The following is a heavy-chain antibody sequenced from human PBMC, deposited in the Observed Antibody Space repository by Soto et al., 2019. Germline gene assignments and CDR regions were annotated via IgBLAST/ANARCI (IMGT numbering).Heavy chain of an antibody. V-gene: IGHV1-69*13. Sequence: ASVKGSCKASGGAFSSYAISWLRQAPGQGLEWMGGIIPIFGTANYAQKFQGRVTITADESTSTAYMELSSLRSEDTAVYYCARVAMISSGYYTFDFWGQGTLVTVSS. CDR2: IIPIFGTA. CDR1: GGAFSSYA. J-gene: IGHJ4*02. CDR3: ARVAMISSGYYTFDF. D-gene: IGHD3-3*01.